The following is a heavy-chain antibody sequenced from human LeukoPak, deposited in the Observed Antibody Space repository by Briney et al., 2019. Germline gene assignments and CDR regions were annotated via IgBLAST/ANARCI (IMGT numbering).Heavy chain of an antibody. CDR2: ISGSGGST. V-gene: IGHV3-23*01. CDR3: AKSGDSSSWYEDAFDI. J-gene: IGHJ3*02. D-gene: IGHD6-13*01. Sequence: GGSLRLSCAASGFTFSSYAMSWVRQAPGKGLEWVSAISGSGGSTYYADSVKGRFTISRDNSKNTLYLQMDSLRAEDTAVYYCAKSGDSSSWYEDAFDIWGQGTMVTVSS. CDR1: GFTFSSYA.